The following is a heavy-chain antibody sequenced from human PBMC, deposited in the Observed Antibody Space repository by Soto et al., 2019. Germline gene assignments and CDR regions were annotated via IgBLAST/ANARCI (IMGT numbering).Heavy chain of an antibody. Sequence: PSETLSLTCAVYGGSFSGYYWSWIRQPPGKGLEWIREINHSGSTNYNPSLKSRVTISVDTSKNQFSLKLSSVTAADTAVYYCARGSTPGIAAAGFRYYYYGMDVWGQGTTVT. D-gene: IGHD6-13*01. V-gene: IGHV4-34*01. J-gene: IGHJ6*02. CDR1: GGSFSGYY. CDR2: INHSGST. CDR3: ARGSTPGIAAAGFRYYYYGMDV.